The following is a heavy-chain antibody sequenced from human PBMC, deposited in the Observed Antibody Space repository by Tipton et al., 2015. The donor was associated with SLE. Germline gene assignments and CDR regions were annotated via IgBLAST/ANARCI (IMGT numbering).Heavy chain of an antibody. J-gene: IGHJ2*01. CDR3: AREFLNPVTTVHYYFDL. CDR1: GGSVNTYS. V-gene: IGHV4-4*07. D-gene: IGHD4-11*01. Sequence: TLSLTCSVPGGSVNTYSWYWIRQPAGKGLEWSGRIYTNENTNYNPSLKSRVTMSVDTSKNHFSLKLISVTAADTAVYYCAREFLNPVTTVHYYFDLWGRGTLVTVSS. CDR2: IYTNENT.